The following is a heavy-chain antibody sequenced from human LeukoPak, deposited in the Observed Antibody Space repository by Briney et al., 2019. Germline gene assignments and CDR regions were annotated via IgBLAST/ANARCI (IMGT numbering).Heavy chain of an antibody. CDR1: GFTFSNHY. J-gene: IGHJ4*02. V-gene: IGHV3-11*04. CDR3: ARDRRPSVYGGLDN. D-gene: IGHD4/OR15-4a*01. CDR2: IGDSGTPI. Sequence: GGSLRLSCAASGFTFSNHYMSWIRQAPGKGLEWVSYIGDSGTPIYYADSVKGRFTVSRDNAKNSLFLQMNSLRAEDTAVYYCARDRRPSVYGGLDNWGQGTLVTVSS.